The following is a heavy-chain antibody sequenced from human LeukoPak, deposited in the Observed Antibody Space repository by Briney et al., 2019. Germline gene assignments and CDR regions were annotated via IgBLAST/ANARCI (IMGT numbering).Heavy chain of an antibody. CDR1: GFTFSTYW. J-gene: IGHJ4*02. CDR3: ARDADGPGSLIDY. CDR2: INNDGSGT. V-gene: IGHV3-74*01. Sequence: PGGSLRLSCAASGFTFSTYWMQWVRQAPGKGLVWVSRINNDGSGTTYADSVKGRFTISRDSPKNTVFLQMNSLRAEDTAVYYCARDADGPGSLIDYWGQGALVTVSS. D-gene: IGHD2-8*01.